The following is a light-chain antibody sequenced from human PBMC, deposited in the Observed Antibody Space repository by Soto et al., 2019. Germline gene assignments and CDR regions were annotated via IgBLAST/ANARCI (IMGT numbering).Light chain of an antibody. CDR1: SSDVGGSNY. J-gene: IGLJ1*01. Sequence: QSALTQPASVSGSPGQSITIPCTGTSSDVGGSNYVSWYQQHPGKAPKLMIYDVSNRPSGVSNRFSGSKSGNTASLTISGLQAEDEADYYCGSYSSSSTLYVFGTGTKLTVL. CDR2: DVS. CDR3: GSYSSSSTLYV. V-gene: IGLV2-14*03.